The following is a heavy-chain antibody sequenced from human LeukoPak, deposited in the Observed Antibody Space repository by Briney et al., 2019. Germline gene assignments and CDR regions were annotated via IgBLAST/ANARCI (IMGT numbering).Heavy chain of an antibody. CDR3: ARVDNGIVGAPGTYYYYGMDV. Sequence: ASVKVSCKASGYTFTSYDINWVRQATGQGLEWMGWMNPNSGNTGYAQKSQGRVTMTRNTSISTVYMELSSLRSEDTAVYYCARVDNGIVGAPGTYYYYGMDVWGQGTTVTVSS. CDR1: GYTFTSYD. J-gene: IGHJ6*02. V-gene: IGHV1-8*01. D-gene: IGHD1-26*01. CDR2: MNPNSGNT.